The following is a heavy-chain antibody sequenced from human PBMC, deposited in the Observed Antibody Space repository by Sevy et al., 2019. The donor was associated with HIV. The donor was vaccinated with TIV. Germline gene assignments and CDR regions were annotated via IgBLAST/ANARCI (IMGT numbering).Heavy chain of an antibody. CDR1: GGSINSSAYS. CDR3: ARHQGQLLRGYYYYYMDV. D-gene: IGHD6-13*01. CDR2: FYYSGST. V-gene: IGHV4-39*01. J-gene: IGHJ6*03. Sequence: SETLSLTCAVSGGSINSSAYSWGWIRQPPGEGLEWIGSFYYSGSTYYNPSLKSRVTISVDTSKNQFSLLLYSVTAADTAVYYCARHQGQLLRGYYYYYMDVWGKGTTVTVSS.